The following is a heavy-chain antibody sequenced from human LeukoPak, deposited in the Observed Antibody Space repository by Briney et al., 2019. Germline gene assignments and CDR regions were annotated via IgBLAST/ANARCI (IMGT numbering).Heavy chain of an antibody. V-gene: IGHV3-21*01. Sequence: PGGSLRLSCAASGFTFSSYSMNWVRQAPGKGLEWVSSISSSSSYIYDAYAVKRRFTISRDKAKNSLYVQMKRLRAEDTAVYYCVRSRLDYDILPGYPPVVGAFDIWGKGTMVTVSS. J-gene: IGHJ3*02. CDR3: VRSRLDYDILPGYPPVVGAFDI. D-gene: IGHD3-9*01. CDR1: GFTFSSYS. CDR2: ISSSSSYI.